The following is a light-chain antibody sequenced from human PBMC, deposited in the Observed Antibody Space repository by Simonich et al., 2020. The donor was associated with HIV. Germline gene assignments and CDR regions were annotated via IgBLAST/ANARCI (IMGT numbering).Light chain of an antibody. CDR3: QQYNSYSRT. J-gene: IGKJ1*01. V-gene: IGKV1-9*01. CDR1: QVISSY. CDR2: AAS. Sequence: IQLTQSPSFLSASVGDRVTITCRASQVISSYLAWYQQKPGKAPKLLIYAASTLQSGVPSRFSGSGSGTEFTLTISSLQPDDFASYYCQQYNSYSRTFGQGTKVEIK.